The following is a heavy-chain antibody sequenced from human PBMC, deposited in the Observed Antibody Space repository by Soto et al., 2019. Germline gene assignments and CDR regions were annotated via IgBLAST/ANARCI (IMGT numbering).Heavy chain of an antibody. D-gene: IGHD6-25*01. J-gene: IGHJ5*02. Sequence: ASVKVSCKASGYTFTSYAMHWVRQAPGQRLEWMGWINAGNGNTKYSQKFQGRVTITRDTSASTAYMELSSLRSEDTAVYYCARLISQQRLSKLSWFDPWGQGTLVTVSS. CDR1: GYTFTSYA. CDR2: INAGNGNT. V-gene: IGHV1-3*01. CDR3: ARLISQQRLSKLSWFDP.